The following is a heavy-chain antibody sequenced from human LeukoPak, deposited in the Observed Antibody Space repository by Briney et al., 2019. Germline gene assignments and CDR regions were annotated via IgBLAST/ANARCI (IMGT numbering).Heavy chain of an antibody. J-gene: IGHJ2*01. D-gene: IGHD2-2*01. CDR2: INPSGGST. CDR1: GYTFTSYY. CDR3: ARVGPRYCSSTSCLTYWYFDL. V-gene: IGHV1-46*01. Sequence: ASVKVSCKASGYTFTSYYMHWVRQAPGQGLEWMGIINPSGGSTSYAQKFQGRVTMTRDTSTSTVYMELSSLRSEDTAVYYCARVGPRYCSSTSCLTYWYFDLWGRGTLVTVSS.